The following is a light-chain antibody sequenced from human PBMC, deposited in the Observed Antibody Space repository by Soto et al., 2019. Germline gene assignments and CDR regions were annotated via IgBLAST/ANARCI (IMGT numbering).Light chain of an antibody. V-gene: IGLV2-14*03. CDR3: SSFASTHTYV. Sequence: ALTQPASVSGSPGQSITISCTGTSSDVAFYNHVSWYQQHPGKAPKLLIYDVNNRPSGVSHRFSGSKSGNTASLTISGLQAEDEADYYCSSFASTHTYVFGTGTKVTV. CDR1: SSDVAFYNH. J-gene: IGLJ1*01. CDR2: DVN.